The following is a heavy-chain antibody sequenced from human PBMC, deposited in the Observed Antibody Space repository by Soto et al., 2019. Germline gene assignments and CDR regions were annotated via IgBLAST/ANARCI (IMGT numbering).Heavy chain of an antibody. D-gene: IGHD6-13*01. Sequence: LSLTCTVSGGSVSSGSYYWSWIRQPPGKGLEWIGYIYYSGSTNYNPSLKSRVTISVDTSKNQFSLKLSSVTAADTAVYYCARASMGYSSSWFDPWGQGTLVTVSS. V-gene: IGHV4-61*01. J-gene: IGHJ5*02. CDR1: GGSVSSGSYY. CDR3: ARASMGYSSSWFDP. CDR2: IYYSGST.